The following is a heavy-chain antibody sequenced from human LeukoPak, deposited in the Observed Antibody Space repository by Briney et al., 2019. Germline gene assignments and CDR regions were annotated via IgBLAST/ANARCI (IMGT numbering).Heavy chain of an antibody. CDR2: ISGSGGST. D-gene: IGHD3-3*01. CDR1: GFTFSSYA. CDR3: AKDYDFWSGYSFDY. V-gene: IGHV3-23*01. J-gene: IGHJ4*02. Sequence: GGSLRLSCAASGFTFSSYAMSWVRQAPGKGLEWVSAISGSGGSTYYADSVKGRFTISRDNSKNTLYLQMNSLRAEDTAVYYCAKDYDFWSGYSFDYWGQGTLVTVST.